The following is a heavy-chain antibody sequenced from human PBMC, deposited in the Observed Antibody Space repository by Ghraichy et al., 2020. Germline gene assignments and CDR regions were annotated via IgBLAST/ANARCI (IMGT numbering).Heavy chain of an antibody. CDR1: GESFSAYF. J-gene: IGHJ4*02. CDR2: INHGGST. D-gene: IGHD2-15*01. V-gene: IGHV4-34*01. Sequence: SETLSLTCDVYGESFSAYFRSWIRQPPGKGLEWIGEINHGGSTNYNPSLKRRVTISVDTSKNQFSLRLSSVTAADTAVYYCATARYCAGGSCPRYFDSGGQGTLVTVSS. CDR3: ATARYCAGGSCPRYFDS.